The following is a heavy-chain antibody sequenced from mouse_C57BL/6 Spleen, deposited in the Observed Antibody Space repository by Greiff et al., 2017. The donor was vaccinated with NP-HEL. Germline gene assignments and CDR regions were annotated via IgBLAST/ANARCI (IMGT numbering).Heavy chain of an antibody. Sequence: EVMLVESGGDLVKPGGSLKLSCAASGFTFSSYGMSWVRQTPDKRLEWVATISSGGSYTYYPDSVKGRFTISRDNAKNTLYLQMSSLKSEDTAMYYCARDSSGYKAYWGQGTLFTVSA. CDR1: GFTFSSYG. CDR3: ARDSSGYKAY. CDR2: ISSGGSYT. D-gene: IGHD3-2*02. V-gene: IGHV5-6*01. J-gene: IGHJ3*01.